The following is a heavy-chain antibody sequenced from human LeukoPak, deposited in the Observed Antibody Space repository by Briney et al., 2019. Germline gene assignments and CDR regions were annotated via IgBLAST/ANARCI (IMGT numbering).Heavy chain of an antibody. Sequence: SVKVSCKASGGTFSSYAISWVRQAPGQGLEWMGGIIPIFGTANYAQKFQGRVTITADESTSTAYMELSSLRPEDTAVYYCARELYKGSGSYFSVDYWGQGTLVTVSS. V-gene: IGHV1-69*13. CDR1: GGTFSSYA. J-gene: IGHJ4*02. D-gene: IGHD1-26*01. CDR3: ARELYKGSGSYFSVDY. CDR2: IIPIFGTA.